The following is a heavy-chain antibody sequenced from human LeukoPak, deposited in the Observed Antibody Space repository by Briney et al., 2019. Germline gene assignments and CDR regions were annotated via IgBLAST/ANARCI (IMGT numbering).Heavy chain of an antibody. J-gene: IGHJ3*02. V-gene: IGHV3-33*01. CDR2: TWYAGSNN. D-gene: IGHD3-10*01. CDR1: GFSFSEHG. Sequence: QPGGPLRFSCAAPGFSFSEHGMHWVRQAPSKGPDWVTVTWYAGSNNHYADSVKGRVTICRDNSNNTVFMEMNSLRAEDTAVYHCARDRYFGSDGFDIWGPGTMVSVSS. CDR3: ARDRYFGSDGFDI.